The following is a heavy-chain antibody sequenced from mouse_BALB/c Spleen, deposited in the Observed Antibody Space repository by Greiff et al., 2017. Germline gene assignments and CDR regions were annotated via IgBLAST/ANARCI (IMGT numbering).Heavy chain of an antibody. V-gene: IGHV5-9-4*01. D-gene: IGHD2-4*01. CDR3: AREGYDYDGYAMDY. CDR2: ISSGGSYT. Sequence: EVKVVESGGGLVKPGGSLKLSCAASGFTFSSYAMSWVRQSPEKRLEWVAEISSGGSYTYYPDTVTGRFTISRDNAKNTLYLEMSSLRSEDTAMYYCAREGYDYDGYAMDYWGQGTSVTVSS. J-gene: IGHJ4*01. CDR1: GFTFSSYA.